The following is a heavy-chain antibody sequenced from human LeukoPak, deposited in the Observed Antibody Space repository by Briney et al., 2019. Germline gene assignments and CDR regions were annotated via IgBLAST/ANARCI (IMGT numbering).Heavy chain of an antibody. V-gene: IGHV3-66*02. J-gene: IGHJ4*02. CDR3: ARDSGSYSYDY. D-gene: IGHD1-26*01. CDR2: IYSGGST. Sequence: PGGSLRLSCAASGFTVSSNYMSWVRQAPGKGLEWVSVIYSGGSTYYADSVKGRSTISRDNSKNTLYLQMNSLRAEDTAVYYCARDSGSYSYDYWGQGTLVTVSS. CDR1: GFTVSSNY.